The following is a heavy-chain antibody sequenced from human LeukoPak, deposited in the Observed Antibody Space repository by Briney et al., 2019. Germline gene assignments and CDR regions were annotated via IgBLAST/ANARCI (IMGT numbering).Heavy chain of an antibody. CDR2: ISSSGSTI. CDR1: GFTFSSYE. J-gene: IGHJ5*02. CDR3: ARDPPFDP. V-gene: IGHV3-48*03. Sequence: GGSLRLSCAASGFTFSSYEMNWVRQAPGKGLEWVSYISSSGSTIDYADAVKGRCTISRDNAKTSLCLQMNSLRAEDTAVYYCARDPPFDPWGQGTLVTVSS.